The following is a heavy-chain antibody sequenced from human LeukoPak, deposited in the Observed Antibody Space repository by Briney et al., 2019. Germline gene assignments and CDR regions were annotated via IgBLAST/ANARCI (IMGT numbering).Heavy chain of an antibody. V-gene: IGHV3-33*01. D-gene: IGHD3-10*01. CDR3: ARDYGSGRGVEISYYHYGMDV. J-gene: IGHJ6*02. Sequence: PGGSLTLSCAASGFTFSTYGMHWVRQAPGKGLEWVAVTWYDGTNEYYADSVKGRFTISRDNSNNTLYLQMNSLRAEDTALYFCARDYGSGRGVEISYYHYGMDVWGQGTTVTVSS. CDR1: GFTFSTYG. CDR2: TWYDGTNE.